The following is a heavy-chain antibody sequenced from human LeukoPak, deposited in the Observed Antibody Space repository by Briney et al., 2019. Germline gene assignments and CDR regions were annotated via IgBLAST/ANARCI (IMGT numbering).Heavy chain of an antibody. J-gene: IGHJ5*02. Sequence: SQTLSLTCTVSGYSISSGYYWGWIRQPPGKGLEWIGSIYYSGSTYYNPSLKSRVTISVDTSKNQFSLKLSSVTAADTAVYYCARPGYSSSWFDPWGQGTLVTVSS. CDR1: GYSISSGYY. D-gene: IGHD6-6*01. CDR3: ARPGYSSSWFDP. V-gene: IGHV4-38-2*02. CDR2: IYYSGST.